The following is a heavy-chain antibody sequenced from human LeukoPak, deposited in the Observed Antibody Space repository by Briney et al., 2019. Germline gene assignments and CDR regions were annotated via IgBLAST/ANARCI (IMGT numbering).Heavy chain of an antibody. CDR1: GFTFGDYA. D-gene: IGHD4-11*01. J-gene: IGHJ5*01. Sequence: GRSLRLSCTSSGFTFGDYAISWVRQAPGRGLEWIGFISSIAYGETTAYAAHVRGRFTTSRDESKNIAYLHMNSLRTEDTAVYYCARERGLYYSDWTPAASWGHGA. CDR2: ISSIAYGETT. CDR3: ARERGLYYSDWTPAAS. V-gene: IGHV3-49*04.